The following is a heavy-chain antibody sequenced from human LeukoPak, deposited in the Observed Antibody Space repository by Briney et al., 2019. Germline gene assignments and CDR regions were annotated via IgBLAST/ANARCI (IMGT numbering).Heavy chain of an antibody. V-gene: IGHV4-59*01. J-gene: IGHJ6*02. CDR3: ARGRGGLLRYFDWTDYGMDV. Sequence: SETLSLTCTVSGGSISSYYWSWIRQPPGKGLKWIGYIYYSGSTNYNPSLKSRVTISVDTSKNQFSLKLSSVTAADTAVYYCARGRGGLLRYFDWTDYGMDVWDQGTTVTVSS. CDR1: GGSISSYY. D-gene: IGHD3-9*01. CDR2: IYYSGST.